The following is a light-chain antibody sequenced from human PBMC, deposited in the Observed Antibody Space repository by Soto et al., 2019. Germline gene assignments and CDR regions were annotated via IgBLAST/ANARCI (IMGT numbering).Light chain of an antibody. CDR1: QSVPRN. J-gene: IGKJ1*01. CDR2: DAS. V-gene: IGKV3-20*01. Sequence: EIVLTQSPASLSLSPGDRATLSCRASQSVPRNLAWYQQRPGQAPRLLIYDASSRATGIPDRFSGSGSGTDSTLTISRLEPEDFAVYYCQQYGSAPRTFGQGTKVDIK. CDR3: QQYGSAPRT.